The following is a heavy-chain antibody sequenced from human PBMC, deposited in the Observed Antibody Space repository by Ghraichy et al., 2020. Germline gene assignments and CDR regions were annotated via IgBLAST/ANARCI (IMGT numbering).Heavy chain of an antibody. D-gene: IGHD5-18*01. V-gene: IGHV3-21*01. Sequence: GGSLRLSCSASGFTFGSYSMNWVRQAPGKGLVWVSSISSSSSYIYYADSVKGRFTISRDNAKNSLYLQMNSLRAEDTAVYYCAREERKGYSYGHSSDYWGQGTLVTVSS. CDR2: ISSSSSYI. CDR1: GFTFGSYS. CDR3: AREERKGYSYGHSSDY. J-gene: IGHJ4*02.